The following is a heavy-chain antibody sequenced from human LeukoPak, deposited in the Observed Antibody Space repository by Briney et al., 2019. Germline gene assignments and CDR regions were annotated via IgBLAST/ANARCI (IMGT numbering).Heavy chain of an antibody. CDR2: ISSSGSSI. J-gene: IGHJ6*02. CDR3: ARVNYYYGMDV. V-gene: IGHV3-48*03. CDR1: GFTFSSYE. Sequence: GGSLRLSCAASGFTFSSYEMNWVCQAPGKGLEWVSYISSSGSSIYYADSVKGRFTISRDNAKNSLYLQMNSLRAEDTALYYCARVNYYYGMDVWGQGTTVTVSS.